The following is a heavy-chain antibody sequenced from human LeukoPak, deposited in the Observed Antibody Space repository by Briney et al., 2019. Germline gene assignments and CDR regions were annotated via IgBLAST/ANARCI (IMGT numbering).Heavy chain of an antibody. J-gene: IGHJ3*02. CDR1: GGSFSGYY. CDR3: ARHEAVAGTYAFDI. Sequence: PSETLSLTCAVYGGSFSGYYWSWIRQPPGKGLEWIGEINHSGSTNYNPSLKSRVTISVDTSKNQFSLKLSSVTAADTAVCYCARHEAVAGTYAFDIWGQGTMVTVSS. V-gene: IGHV4-34*01. CDR2: INHSGST. D-gene: IGHD6-19*01.